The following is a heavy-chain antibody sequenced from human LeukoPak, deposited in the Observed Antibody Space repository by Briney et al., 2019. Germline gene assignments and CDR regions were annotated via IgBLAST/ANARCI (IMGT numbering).Heavy chain of an antibody. Sequence: GGSLRLSCAASGFTFSSYAMSWVRQAPGKGLEWVSAISGSGGSTYYADSVKGRFTISRDNSKNTLYLQMNSLRAEDTAVYYCAKGSRLRLGELSLEPYYFDYWGQGTPVTVSS. CDR3: AKGSRLRLGELSLEPYYFDY. D-gene: IGHD3-16*02. J-gene: IGHJ4*02. CDR1: GFTFSSYA. CDR2: ISGSGGST. V-gene: IGHV3-23*01.